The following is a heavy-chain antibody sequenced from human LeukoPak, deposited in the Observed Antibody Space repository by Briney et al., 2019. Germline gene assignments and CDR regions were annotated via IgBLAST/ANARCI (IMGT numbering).Heavy chain of an antibody. CDR1: GFTFSSYG. J-gene: IGHJ3*02. D-gene: IGHD3-10*01. CDR3: AKERDYYGSGRKLHAFDI. Sequence: LTGGSLRLSCAASGFTFSSYGMHWVRQAPGKGLEWVAFIRYDGSNKYYADSVKGRFTISRDNSKNTLYLQMNSLRAEDTAVYYCAKERDYYGSGRKLHAFDIWGQGTMVTVSS. CDR2: IRYDGSNK. V-gene: IGHV3-30*02.